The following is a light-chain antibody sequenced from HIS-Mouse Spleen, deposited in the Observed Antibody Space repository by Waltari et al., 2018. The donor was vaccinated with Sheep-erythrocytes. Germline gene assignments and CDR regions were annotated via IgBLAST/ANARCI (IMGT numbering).Light chain of an antibody. J-gene: IGLJ3*02. CDR2: EVS. CDR3: SSYAGSNNWV. Sequence: QSALTQPPSASGSPGQSVTIPCTGTSSDVGGYNYVSWYQQHPAKAPKPMIYEVSKRPSGVPDRFSGSKSGNTASLTVSGLQAEDEADYYCSSYAGSNNWVFGGGTKLTVL. CDR1: SSDVGGYNY. V-gene: IGLV2-8*01.